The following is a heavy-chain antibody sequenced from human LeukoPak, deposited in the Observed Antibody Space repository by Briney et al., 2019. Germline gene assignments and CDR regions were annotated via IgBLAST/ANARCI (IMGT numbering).Heavy chain of an antibody. CDR2: TSGSGDST. CDR1: GFTFSSYA. D-gene: IGHD6-19*01. V-gene: IGHV3-23*01. CDR3: ARAYSSGWYGY. J-gene: IGHJ4*02. Sequence: VGSLRLSCAASGFTFSSYAMSWVRQAPGKGLEWVSSTSGSGDSTYYADSVKGRFTISRDNSKNTLFLQMNSLTAEDTAVYYCARAYSSGWYGYWGQATMATVSS.